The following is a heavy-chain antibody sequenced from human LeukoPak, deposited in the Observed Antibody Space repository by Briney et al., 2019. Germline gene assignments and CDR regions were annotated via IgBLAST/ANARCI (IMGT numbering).Heavy chain of an antibody. CDR3: ARAAAAATDAFDI. CDR1: GYTFTSYY. CDR2: INPNSGGT. J-gene: IGHJ3*02. V-gene: IGHV1-2*04. D-gene: IGHD6-13*01. Sequence: ASVKVSCKASGYTFTSYYMHWVRQAPGQGLEWMGWINPNSGGTNYAQKFQGWVTMTRDTSISTAYMELSRLRSDDTAVYYCARAAAAATDAFDIWGQGTMVTVSS.